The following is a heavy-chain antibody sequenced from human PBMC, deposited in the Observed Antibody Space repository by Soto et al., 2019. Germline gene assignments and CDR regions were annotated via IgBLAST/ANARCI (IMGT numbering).Heavy chain of an antibody. Sequence: ASVKVSCKASGFTFVMYAIHWVRQAPGQGLEWMAWINAGNGHTTYSQKFQGRVTITRDTSARTVYMELRSLRFKDTATYYCARAGWFAEGYFDFWGQGTPVTVSS. J-gene: IGHJ4*02. CDR2: INAGNGHT. V-gene: IGHV1-3*01. CDR1: GFTFVMYA. CDR3: ARAGWFAEGYFDF. D-gene: IGHD3-10*01.